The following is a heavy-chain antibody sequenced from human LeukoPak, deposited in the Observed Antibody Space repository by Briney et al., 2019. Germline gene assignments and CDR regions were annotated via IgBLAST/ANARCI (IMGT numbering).Heavy chain of an antibody. CDR3: ARDKPPPGYYDSSGYYYYAFDI. Sequence: ASVKVSCKASGYTFTSYDINWVRQATGQGLEWMGWMNPNSGNTGYAQKFQGRVTMTRNTSISTAYMELSSLRSEDTAVYYCARDKPPPGYYDSSGYYYYAFDIWGQGTMVTVSS. CDR2: MNPNSGNT. J-gene: IGHJ3*02. D-gene: IGHD3-22*01. CDR1: GYTFTSYD. V-gene: IGHV1-8*01.